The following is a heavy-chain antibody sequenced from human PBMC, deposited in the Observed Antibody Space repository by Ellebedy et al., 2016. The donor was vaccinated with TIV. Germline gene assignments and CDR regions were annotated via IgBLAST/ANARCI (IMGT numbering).Heavy chain of an antibody. D-gene: IGHD5-18*01. CDR1: GFTFSSYW. CDR3: ARSRGYRGNWFDP. V-gene: IGHV3-74*01. CDR2: INSDGSST. Sequence: GESLKISCAASGFTFSSYWMHWVRQAPGKGLVWVSRINSDGSSTSYADSVKGRFTISRDNAKNTLYLQMNSLRAEDTAVYYCARSRGYRGNWFDPWGQGTLVTVSS. J-gene: IGHJ5*02.